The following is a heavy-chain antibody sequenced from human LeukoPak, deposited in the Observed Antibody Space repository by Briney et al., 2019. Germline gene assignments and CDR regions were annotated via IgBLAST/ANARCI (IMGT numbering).Heavy chain of an antibody. J-gene: IGHJ4*02. Sequence: GGSLRLSCAVSGFIFSNAWMNWVRQAPGKGLEWVSYISSSGSTIYYADSVKGRFTISRDNAKNSLYLQMNSLRAEDTAVYYCARDGDRGLLWFGEFFDYWGQGTLVTVSS. D-gene: IGHD3-10*01. CDR1: GFIFSNAW. CDR3: ARDGDRGLLWFGEFFDY. V-gene: IGHV3-48*04. CDR2: ISSSGSTI.